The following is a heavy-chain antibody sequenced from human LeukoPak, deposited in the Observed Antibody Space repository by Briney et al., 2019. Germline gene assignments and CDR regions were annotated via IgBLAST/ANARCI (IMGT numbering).Heavy chain of an antibody. D-gene: IGHD3-22*01. V-gene: IGHV3-33*06. CDR1: GFTFGHHG. Sequence: AGGSLRLSCATSGFTFGHHGFHWVRQAPGKGLEWVSVIWSDGSKKDYVDSVKGRFTISRDNSKNTVYLQMNNLRAEDTAVYYCAKTTKAIVVDNYFDYWGQGALVTVSS. J-gene: IGHJ4*02. CDR3: AKTTKAIVVDNYFDY. CDR2: IWSDGSKK.